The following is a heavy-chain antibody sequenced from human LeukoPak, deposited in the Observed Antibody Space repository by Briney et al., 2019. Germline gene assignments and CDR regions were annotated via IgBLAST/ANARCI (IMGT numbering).Heavy chain of an antibody. CDR1: GFTLSSYA. J-gene: IGHJ4*02. D-gene: IGHD5-12*01. CDR2: IRYDGSNK. V-gene: IGHV3-30*02. CDR3: AKDRGYDIQGIFDY. Sequence: GGSLRLSCAASGFTLSSYAMHWVRQAPGKGLEWVAFIRYDGSNKYYADSVKGRFTISRDNSKNTLYVQMNSLRAEDTAVYYCAKDRGYDIQGIFDYWGQGTLVTVSS.